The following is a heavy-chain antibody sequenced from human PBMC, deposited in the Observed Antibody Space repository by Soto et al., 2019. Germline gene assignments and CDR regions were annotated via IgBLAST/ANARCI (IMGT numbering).Heavy chain of an antibody. V-gene: IGHV4-39*07. Sequence: PSETLSLTCTVSGGSISSSSYYWGWIRQPPGKGLEWIGSIYYSGSAYYNPSLKSRVTISVDTSKNQFSLKLSSVTAADTAVYYCARAVDYSNYVYYFDYWGQGTLVTVSS. CDR1: GGSISSSSYY. J-gene: IGHJ4*02. CDR3: ARAVDYSNYVYYFDY. CDR2: IYYSGSA. D-gene: IGHD4-4*01.